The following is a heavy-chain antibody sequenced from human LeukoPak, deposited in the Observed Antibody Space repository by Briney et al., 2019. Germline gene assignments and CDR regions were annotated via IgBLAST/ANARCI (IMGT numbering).Heavy chain of an antibody. D-gene: IGHD1-26*01. V-gene: IGHV1-46*01. CDR3: ARVAPDGSTGY. CDR1: VYTFTSYY. J-gene: IGHJ4*02. CDR2: INPSGGST. Sequence: ASVKVSCKASVYTFTSYYMHWMRQAPGQGLEWMGIINPSGGSTSYAQKFQGRVTMTRDTSTSTVYMELSSLRSEDTAVYYCARVAPDGSTGYWGQGTLVTVSS.